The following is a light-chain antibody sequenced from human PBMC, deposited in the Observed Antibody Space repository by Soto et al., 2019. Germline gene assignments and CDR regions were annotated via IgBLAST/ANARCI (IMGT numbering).Light chain of an antibody. CDR2: DVS. V-gene: IGLV2-14*01. CDR1: SSDVGGYNY. CDR3: CSYTTSNTRQIV. J-gene: IGLJ1*01. Sequence: QSVLTQPAFVSGSPAQSITISCTGTSSDVGGYNYVSWYQQHPGKAPKFMIYDVSNRPSGVSNRFSGSKSGNTASLTISGLQAEDEADYYCCSYTTSNTRQIVFGTGTKVTVL.